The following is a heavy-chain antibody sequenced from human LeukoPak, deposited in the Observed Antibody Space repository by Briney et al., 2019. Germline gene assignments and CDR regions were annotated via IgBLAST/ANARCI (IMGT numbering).Heavy chain of an antibody. CDR2: IYSGGTT. D-gene: IGHD5-24*01. Sequence: GGSLRLSCAASGFTVSSNYMSWVRQAPGKGLEWVSVIYSGGTTYYTDSVKGRFTISRDNSKNTLYLQMNSLRAEDTAVYYCARICGRGGYNCGYFDYWGQGTLVTVSS. J-gene: IGHJ4*02. V-gene: IGHV3-53*01. CDR3: ARICGRGGYNCGYFDY. CDR1: GFTVSSNY.